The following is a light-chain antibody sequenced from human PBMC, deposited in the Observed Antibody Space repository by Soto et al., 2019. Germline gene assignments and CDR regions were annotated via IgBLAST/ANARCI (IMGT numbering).Light chain of an antibody. V-gene: IGKV3-11*01. CDR1: QSVSSY. J-gene: IGKJ1*01. CDR2: DAS. CDR3: QQRSNWPWK. Sequence: EIVLTQSPATLSLSPGERATLSCRASQSVSSYLAWYQQKPGQAPRLLIYDASNRATGIPARFSGSGSGTDFTLTISSLEPEDFAVYYCQQRSNWPWKFGQGT.